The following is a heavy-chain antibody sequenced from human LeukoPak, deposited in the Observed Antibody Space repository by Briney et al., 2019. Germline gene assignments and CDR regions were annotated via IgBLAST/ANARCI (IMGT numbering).Heavy chain of an antibody. V-gene: IGHV1-2*02. Sequence: ASVKVSCKASGYTFTGYYMHLVRQAPGQGLEWMGWINPNSGGTNYAQKFQGRVTMTRDTSISTAYMELSRLRSDDTAVYYCARDQSGSSGYSYYWGQGTLVTVSS. J-gene: IGHJ4*02. D-gene: IGHD3-22*01. CDR2: INPNSGGT. CDR1: GYTFTGYY. CDR3: ARDQSGSSGYSYY.